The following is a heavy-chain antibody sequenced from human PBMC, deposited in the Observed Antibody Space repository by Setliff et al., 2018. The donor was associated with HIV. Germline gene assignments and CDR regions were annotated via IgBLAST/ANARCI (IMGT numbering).Heavy chain of an antibody. J-gene: IGHJ4*01. D-gene: IGHD6-25*01. CDR1: GYSFTAYG. CDR2: XNIDSGHK. V-gene: IGHV1-18*01. Sequence: ASVKVSCKASGYSFTAYGSSWXRKGPGQGFEWMGWXNIDSGHKNLAQKFQDRVTVATDTSTNTTYMELRGLRSDDTAXSXCARVPSGAAGLVRAGFYFWGQGTLVXAPQ. CDR3: ARVPSGAAGLVRAGFYF.